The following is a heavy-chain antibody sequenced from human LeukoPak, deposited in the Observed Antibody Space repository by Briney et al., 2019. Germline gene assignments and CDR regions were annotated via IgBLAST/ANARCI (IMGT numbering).Heavy chain of an antibody. CDR2: MNPNSGNS. Sequence: ASVKVSCKTSGYTFTRNDINWVRQATGQGLEWMGWMNPNSGNSGYAQKFQGRVTITRDNSISTAYMELNSLRAEDTAVYYCARDRSGDDDFWNGYYTNYFVPWGQGTLVTVSS. CDR1: GYTFTRND. V-gene: IGHV1-8*03. J-gene: IGHJ5*02. D-gene: IGHD3-3*01. CDR3: ARDRSGDDDFWNGYYTNYFVP.